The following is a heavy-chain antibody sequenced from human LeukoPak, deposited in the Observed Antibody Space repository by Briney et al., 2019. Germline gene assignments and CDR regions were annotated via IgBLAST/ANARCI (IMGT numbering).Heavy chain of an antibody. Sequence: SETLSLTCTVSGGSISSSSYYWGWIRQPPGKGLEWIGSIYYSGSTYYNPSLKSRVTISVDTSKNQFSLKLSSVTAADTAVYYCARGDDYYDSSGLYWGQGTLGTVSS. D-gene: IGHD3-22*01. CDR1: GGSISSSSYY. CDR2: IYYSGST. V-gene: IGHV4-39*01. J-gene: IGHJ4*02. CDR3: ARGDDYYDSSGLY.